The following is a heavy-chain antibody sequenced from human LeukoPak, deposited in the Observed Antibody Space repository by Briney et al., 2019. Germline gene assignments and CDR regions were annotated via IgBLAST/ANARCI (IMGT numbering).Heavy chain of an antibody. CDR1: GSTFSNYE. Sequence: PGGSLRLSCAVPGSTFSNYEINWVRQAPGKGLEWISYISSSGSTIYYADSVKGRFTISRDNAKNSLYLQMNSLRAEDTAIYYCASRPYGLLGPFDYWGQGTLVTVSS. J-gene: IGHJ4*02. V-gene: IGHV3-48*03. D-gene: IGHD3-10*01. CDR3: ASRPYGLLGPFDY. CDR2: ISSSGSTI.